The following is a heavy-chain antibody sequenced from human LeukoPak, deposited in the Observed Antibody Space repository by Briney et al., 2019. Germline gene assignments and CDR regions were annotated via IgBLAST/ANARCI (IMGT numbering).Heavy chain of an antibody. D-gene: IGHD6-13*01. CDR3: ARDRGSSWYGEYYFDY. CDR1: GYTFTSYA. CDR2: VNAGNGNT. V-gene: IGHV1-3*03. J-gene: IGHJ4*02. Sequence: GASVKVSCKASGYTFTSYAMHWVRQAPGQRLEWMGWVNAGNGNTKYSQEFQGRVTITRDTSASTAYMELSSLRSEDMAVYYCARDRGSSWYGEYYFDYWGQGTLVTVSS.